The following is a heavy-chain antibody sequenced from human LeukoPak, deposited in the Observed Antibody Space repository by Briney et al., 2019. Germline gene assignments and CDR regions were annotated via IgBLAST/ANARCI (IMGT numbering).Heavy chain of an antibody. CDR1: GGTFSSYA. V-gene: IGHV1-69*04. Sequence: ASVKVSCKASGGTFSSYAISWVRQAPGQGLGWMGRIIPILGIANYAQKFQGRVTITADKSTSTAYMELSSLRSEDTAVYYCAREGGYSSDSTFDYWGQGTLVTVSS. D-gene: IGHD5-18*01. J-gene: IGHJ4*02. CDR2: IIPILGIA. CDR3: AREGGYSSDSTFDY.